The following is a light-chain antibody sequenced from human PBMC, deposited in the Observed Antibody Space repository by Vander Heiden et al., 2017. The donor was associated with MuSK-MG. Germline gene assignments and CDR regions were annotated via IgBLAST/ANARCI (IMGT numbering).Light chain of an antibody. J-gene: IGKJ1*01. V-gene: IGKV1-9*01. CDR2: AAS. Sequence: DIQLTQSPSFLSASVGDGVTITCRASQGISSYLAWYQKKPGKAPKLLIYAASTLQSGVPSRFSGSGSGTEFTLTISSLQPEDFATYYCQQLNSYPWTSGQGTKVE. CDR1: QGISSY. CDR3: QQLNSYPWT.